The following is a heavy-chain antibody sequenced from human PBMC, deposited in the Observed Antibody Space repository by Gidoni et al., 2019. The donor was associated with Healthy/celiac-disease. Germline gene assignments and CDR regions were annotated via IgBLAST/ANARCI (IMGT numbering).Heavy chain of an antibody. CDR3: VKDEGAVTPPLFDY. D-gene: IGHD4-17*01. CDR1: GFTFSSYA. V-gene: IGHV3-64D*08. CDR2: ISSNGGST. Sequence: EVQLVESGGGLVQPGGSLSLSCSASGFTFSSYAMHWVRQAPGKGLEYVSAISSNGGSTYYADSVKGRFTISRDNSKNTLYLQMSSLRAEDTAVYYCVKDEGAVTPPLFDYWGQGTLVTVSS. J-gene: IGHJ4*02.